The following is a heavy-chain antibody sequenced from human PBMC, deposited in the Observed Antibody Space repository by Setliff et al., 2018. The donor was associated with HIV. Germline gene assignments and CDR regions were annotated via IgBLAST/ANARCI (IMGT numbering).Heavy chain of an antibody. J-gene: IGHJ4*02. CDR2: ISSGGST. Sequence: GSLRLSCAASGFTVSTYYMSWVRQAPGKGLEWVSTISSGGSTYHADSVKGRFTLSRDTSKNTLFLQMNSLRPEDTAVYYCARVRLYNTALDYWGQGTLVTVSS. CDR1: GFTVSTYY. CDR3: ARVRLYNTALDY. V-gene: IGHV3-66*02. D-gene: IGHD3-3*01.